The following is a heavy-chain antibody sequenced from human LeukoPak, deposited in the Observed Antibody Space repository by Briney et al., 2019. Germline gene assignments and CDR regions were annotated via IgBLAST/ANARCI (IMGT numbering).Heavy chain of an antibody. V-gene: IGHV4-59*01. D-gene: IGHD3-22*01. CDR3: ARHYGTTGYYSSFFDY. CDR2: IYYSGST. Sequence: SETLSLTCTVSGDSMSSYYWSWIRQPPGKGLEWVGYIYYSGSTNSNSSLKSRVAISVDTSKNQFSLRLSSMTAADTAVYYCARHYGTTGYYSSFFDYWGQGILVIVSS. J-gene: IGHJ4*02. CDR1: GDSMSSYY.